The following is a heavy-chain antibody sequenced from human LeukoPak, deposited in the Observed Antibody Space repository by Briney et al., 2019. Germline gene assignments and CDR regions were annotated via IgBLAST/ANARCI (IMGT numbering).Heavy chain of an antibody. CDR2: ISGSNDYT. Sequence: GGSLRLSCAASGFTFSNYAMNWVRQAPGKGLEWVSGISGSNDYTYYADSVKGRFTISIDNSKNTLYLQMSSLRAEDTAVYYCAKDIVAGYCDTTSCSIGAFDIWGQGTMVTVSS. CDR1: GFTFSNYA. CDR3: AKDIVAGYCDTTSCSIGAFDI. D-gene: IGHD2-15*01. J-gene: IGHJ3*02. V-gene: IGHV3-23*01.